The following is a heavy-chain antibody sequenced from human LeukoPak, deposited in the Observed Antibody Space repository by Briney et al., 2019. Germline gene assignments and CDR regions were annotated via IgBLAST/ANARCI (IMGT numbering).Heavy chain of an antibody. J-gene: IGHJ3*02. CDR2: IYYSGST. Sequence: PSETLSLTCTVSGGSISSYYWSWIRQPPGKGLEWIGYIYYSGSTNYNPSLKSRVTISVDTSKNQFSLKLSSVTAADTAVYYCARTAVAGTSEDAFDIWGQGTMVTVSS. D-gene: IGHD6-19*01. V-gene: IGHV4-59*01. CDR1: GGSISSYY. CDR3: ARTAVAGTSEDAFDI.